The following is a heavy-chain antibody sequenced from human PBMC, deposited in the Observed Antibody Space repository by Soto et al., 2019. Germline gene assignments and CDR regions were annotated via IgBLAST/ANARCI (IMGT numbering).Heavy chain of an antibody. D-gene: IGHD3-22*01. CDR3: AKYYYDSSGYYSDYYYGMDV. V-gene: IGHV1-69*13. Sequence: SVKVSCKASGGTFSSYAISWLRQSPGQGLEWMGGIIPIFGTANYAQKFQDRVTITADESTSTAYMELSSLRSEDTAVYYCAKYYYDSSGYYSDYYYGMDVWGQGTTVTVSS. J-gene: IGHJ6*02. CDR1: GGTFSSYA. CDR2: IIPIFGTA.